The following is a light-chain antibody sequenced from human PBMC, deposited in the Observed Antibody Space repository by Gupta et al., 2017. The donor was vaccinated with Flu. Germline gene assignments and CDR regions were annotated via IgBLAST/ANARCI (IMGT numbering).Light chain of an antibody. J-gene: IGLJ3*02. CDR2: SNH. Sequence: QSVLTQPPSASRNPGQRVTISCSGSSSNIGRNTVNWYQQFPGTAPKLLIYSNHQRPSGVPDRFSGSKSGTSASLAISGLQSEDEADYYCAAWDDSLNCWVFGGGTKLTVL. CDR1: SSNIGRNT. V-gene: IGLV1-44*01. CDR3: AAWDDSLNCWV.